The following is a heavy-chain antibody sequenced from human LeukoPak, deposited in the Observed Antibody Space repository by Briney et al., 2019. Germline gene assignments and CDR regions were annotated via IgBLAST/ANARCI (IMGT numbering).Heavy chain of an antibody. CDR3: AREVGYSTSWYGRFDP. J-gene: IGHJ5*02. Sequence: VAPVKVSCKASGYPFTGYYLHWVRQAPGQGLEWVGRINHNTGVSDYAQKFQGRVTMTRDTSINTAYMELNRLRSDDTAVYYCAREVGYSTSWYGRFDPWGQGTLVTVSS. V-gene: IGHV1-2*06. CDR1: GYPFTGYY. D-gene: IGHD2-2*01. CDR2: INHNTGVS.